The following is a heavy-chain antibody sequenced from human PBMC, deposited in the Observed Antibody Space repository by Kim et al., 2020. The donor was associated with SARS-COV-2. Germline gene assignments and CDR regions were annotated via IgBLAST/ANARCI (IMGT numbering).Heavy chain of an antibody. CDR3: ANKRGGSGWEWGAFDI. V-gene: IGHV1-69*13. D-gene: IGHD6-19*01. Sequence: SVKVSCKASGGTFSSYAISWVRQAPGQGLEWMGGIIPIFGTANYAQKFQGRVTITADESTSTAYMELSSLRSEDTAVYYCANKRGGSGWEWGAFDIWGQGTMVTVSS. J-gene: IGHJ3*02. CDR2: IIPIFGTA. CDR1: GGTFSSYA.